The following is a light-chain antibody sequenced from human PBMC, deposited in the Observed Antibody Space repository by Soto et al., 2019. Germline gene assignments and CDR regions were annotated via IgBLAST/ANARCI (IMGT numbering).Light chain of an antibody. CDR2: GAS. Sequence: EIVITQSPASLSVSPGERATLSCRASQSVSSNLAWYQQKPGQAPRLLIYGASTRATGIPARFSGSGSGTEFTLTISSLQSEDFAVYYCQYNKWPKTLGQGTKVDIK. J-gene: IGKJ1*01. CDR3: QYNKWPKT. CDR1: QSVSSN. V-gene: IGKV3-15*01.